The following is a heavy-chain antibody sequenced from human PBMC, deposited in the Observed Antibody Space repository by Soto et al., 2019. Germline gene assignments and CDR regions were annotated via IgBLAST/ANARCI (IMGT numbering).Heavy chain of an antibody. CDR1: GGSFSGYY. V-gene: IGHV4-59*01. CDR2: IYHSGST. CDR3: ARLSVAWFDP. D-gene: IGHD6-19*01. Sequence: SETLSLTCTVYGGSFSGYYWSWIRQPPGKGLEWIGYIYHSGSTNYNPSLKSRVTISVDTSKNQFSLSLTSVTAADTAVYYCARLSVAWFDPWGQGTLVTVSS. J-gene: IGHJ5*02.